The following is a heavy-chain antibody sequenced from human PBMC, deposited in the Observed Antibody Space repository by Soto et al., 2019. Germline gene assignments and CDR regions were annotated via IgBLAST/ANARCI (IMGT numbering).Heavy chain of an antibody. D-gene: IGHD6-19*01. J-gene: IGHJ5*02. CDR2: IYYSGST. V-gene: IGHV4-39*01. CDR3: ARHPRRAVAGTGRNWFDP. CDR1: GGSIISSSYY. Sequence: SETLSLTCTVSGGSIISSSYYWAWIRQPPGKGLEWIGSIYYSGSTYYNPSLKSRVTISVDTSKNQFSLKLSSVTAADTAVYYCARHPRRAVAGTGRNWFDPWGQGTLVTVSS.